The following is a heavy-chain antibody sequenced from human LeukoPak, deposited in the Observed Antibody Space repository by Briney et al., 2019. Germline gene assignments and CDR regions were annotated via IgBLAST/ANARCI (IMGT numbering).Heavy chain of an antibody. D-gene: IGHD2-21*02. CDR3: ARRLPPGAFDI. V-gene: IGHV4-59*01. Sequence: SETLSLTCTVSGGSISSYYWSWIRQPPGKGLEWIGYIYYSGSTNYNPSLKSRVTISVDTSKNQFSLKLSSVTAADTAVHYCARRLPPGAFDIWGQGTMVTVSS. CDR2: IYYSGST. CDR1: GGSISSYY. J-gene: IGHJ3*02.